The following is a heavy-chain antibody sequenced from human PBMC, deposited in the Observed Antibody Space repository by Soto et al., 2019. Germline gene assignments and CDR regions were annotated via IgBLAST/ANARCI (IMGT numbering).Heavy chain of an antibody. Sequence: EVQLVESGGGLVQPGGSLRLSCAASGFTFSSYSMNWVRQAPGKGVEWVSYISSSSSTIYYADSVKGRFTISRDNDKNSLYLQMNSLRDEDTAVYYCARVCYYDSSGYYEIDYFDYWGQGTLVTVSS. CDR3: ARVCYYDSSGYYEIDYFDY. V-gene: IGHV3-48*02. D-gene: IGHD3-22*01. CDR1: GFTFSSYS. CDR2: ISSSSSTI. J-gene: IGHJ4*02.